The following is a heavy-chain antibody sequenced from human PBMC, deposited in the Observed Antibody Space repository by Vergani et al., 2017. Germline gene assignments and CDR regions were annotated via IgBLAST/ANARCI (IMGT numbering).Heavy chain of an antibody. CDR2: IYYSGST. V-gene: IGHV4-39*01. Sequence: QLQLQESGPGLVKPSATLSLTCSVSGASIRSSNYYWGWIRQPPGKGLEWIVSIYYSGSTYYNPSLKSRVTISVDTSRNQFSLKLRSVTAADTAVYFCAGHSTVEWLVKLGWIDPWGQGILVTVSS. D-gene: IGHD6-19*01. J-gene: IGHJ5*02. CDR1: GASIRSSNYY. CDR3: AGHSTVEWLVKLGWIDP.